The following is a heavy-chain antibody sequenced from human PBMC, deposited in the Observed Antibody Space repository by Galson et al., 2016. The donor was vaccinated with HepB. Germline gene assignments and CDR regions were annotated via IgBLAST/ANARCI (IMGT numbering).Heavy chain of an antibody. CDR1: GFILGDYT. V-gene: IGHV3-49*01. CDR2: IRTHSYGGTA. CDR3: TRLRDSRVDY. Sequence: SLRLSCATSGFILGDYTVSWFRQAPGKGLAWVGFIRTHSYGGTAAYSASVEGRVTISRDDSKSIAYLQLNSLKAEDTAFYYCTRLRDSRVDYWGRGTLVTVTS. J-gene: IGHJ4*02. D-gene: IGHD5-18*01.